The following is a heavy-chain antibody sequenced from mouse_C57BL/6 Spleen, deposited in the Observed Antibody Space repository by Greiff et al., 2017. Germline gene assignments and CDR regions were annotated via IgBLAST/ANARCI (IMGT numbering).Heavy chain of an antibody. J-gene: IGHJ2*01. V-gene: IGHV1-69*01. Sequence: VQLQQSGAELVMPGASVKLSCKASGYTFTSYWMHWVKQRPGQGLEWIGEIDPSDSYTNYNQKFKGKSTLTVDKSSSTAYMQLSSLTSEDSAVYYCASSYYSNYFDYWGQGTTLTVSS. D-gene: IGHD2-5*01. CDR1: GYTFTSYW. CDR2: IDPSDSYT. CDR3: ASSYYSNYFDY.